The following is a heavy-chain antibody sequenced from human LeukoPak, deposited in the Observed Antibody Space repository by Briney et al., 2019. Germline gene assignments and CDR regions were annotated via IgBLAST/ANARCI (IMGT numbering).Heavy chain of an antibody. CDR2: ISYDGSNK. V-gene: IGHV3-30*14. D-gene: IGHD1-26*01. J-gene: IGHJ4*02. Sequence: GGSLRLSCAASGFTFSNCAMHWVRQAPGKGLEWVAVISYDGSNKYYADSVKGRFTISRDNSKNTLYLQMNSLRAEDTAVYYCARGSRDSGSYFYFDYWGQGTLVTVSS. CDR3: ARGSRDSGSYFYFDY. CDR1: GFTFSNCA.